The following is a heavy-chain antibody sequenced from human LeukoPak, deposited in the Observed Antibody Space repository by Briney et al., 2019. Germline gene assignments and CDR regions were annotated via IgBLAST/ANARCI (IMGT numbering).Heavy chain of an antibody. CDR1: GYSFTSYW. D-gene: IGHD3-10*01. Sequence: GESLKISCKGSGYSFTSYWIGWVRQMPGKGLKWMGIIYPGDSDTRYSPSFQGQVTISADKSISTAYLQWSSLKASDTAMYYCARQPAPYYYGSGSLPYYFDYWGQGTLVTVSS. CDR3: ARQPAPYYYGSGSLPYYFDY. CDR2: IYPGDSDT. V-gene: IGHV5-51*01. J-gene: IGHJ4*02.